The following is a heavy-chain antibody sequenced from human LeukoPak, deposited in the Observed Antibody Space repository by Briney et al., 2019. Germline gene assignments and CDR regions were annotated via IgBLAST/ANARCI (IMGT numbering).Heavy chain of an antibody. CDR3: ARGLVVPAAIGGYYYGMDV. D-gene: IGHD2-2*02. CDR1: GYTFTSYD. V-gene: IGHV1-8*01. Sequence: ASVKVSCKACGYTFTSYDINWVRQATGQGLEWMGWMNPNSGNTGYAQKFQGRVTMTRNTSISTAYMELSSLRSEDTAVYYCARGLVVPAAIGGYYYGMDVWGQGTTVTVSS. CDR2: MNPNSGNT. J-gene: IGHJ6*02.